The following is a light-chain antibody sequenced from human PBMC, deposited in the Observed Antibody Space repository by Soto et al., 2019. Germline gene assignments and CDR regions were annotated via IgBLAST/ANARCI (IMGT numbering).Light chain of an antibody. V-gene: IGLV2-14*01. J-gene: IGLJ2*01. CDR3: TSYTSNTTLV. Sequence: QSALTQPASVSGSPGQSITISCTGTSSDVGGYNYVSWYQQHPGKAPKLMIYEVNNRPSGVSNRFSGSKSGNTASLTISGLQPEDEADYYCTSYTSNTTLVFGGGTKVTVL. CDR1: SSDVGGYNY. CDR2: EVN.